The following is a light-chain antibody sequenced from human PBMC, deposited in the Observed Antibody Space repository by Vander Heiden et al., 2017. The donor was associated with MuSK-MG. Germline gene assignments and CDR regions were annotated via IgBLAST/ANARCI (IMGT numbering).Light chain of an antibody. Sequence: DIPMTQSPSSLSASIGDRVTITCRAGQSINSYLNWYQQKPGEAPKLVIYAASNLPSGVPSRFSGSGSGTDFTLSIRRLQPEDFATYYCQQSYRTPTFGGGTKVEIK. V-gene: IGKV1-39*01. CDR2: AAS. CDR3: QQSYRTPT. J-gene: IGKJ4*01. CDR1: QSINSY.